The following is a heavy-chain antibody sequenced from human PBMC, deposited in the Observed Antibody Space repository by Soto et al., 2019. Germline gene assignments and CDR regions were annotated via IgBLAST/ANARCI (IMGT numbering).Heavy chain of an antibody. CDR1: GFTLSSYC. J-gene: IGHJ5*02. V-gene: IGHV3-30*18. D-gene: IGHD5-12*01. CDR2: ISSDGSTQ. Sequence: GGALRVSCTASGFTLSSYCVHLGRQAPGKGLEWVAVISSDGSTQYYADSVKGRFTISRDNSKNTLYLQMSSLRPEDTAVYYCAKDLEMATTNWFDPWGQGTLVTVSS. CDR3: AKDLEMATTNWFDP.